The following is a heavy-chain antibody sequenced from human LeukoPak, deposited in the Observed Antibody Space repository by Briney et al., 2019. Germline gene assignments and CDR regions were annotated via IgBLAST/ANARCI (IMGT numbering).Heavy chain of an antibody. Sequence: GGSLRLSCAASGFTFSIYAMSWVRQAPGKGLEWVSSISSKGELTFYADSVKGRFTISRDNSESTLYLQMNILRAEDTAIYYCTRDRPNYYGSDGHYYRRNGDYWGRGTLVTVSS. CDR3: TRDRPNYYGSDGHYYRRNGDY. CDR1: GFTFSIYA. D-gene: IGHD3-22*01. V-gene: IGHV3-23*01. CDR2: ISSKGELT. J-gene: IGHJ4*02.